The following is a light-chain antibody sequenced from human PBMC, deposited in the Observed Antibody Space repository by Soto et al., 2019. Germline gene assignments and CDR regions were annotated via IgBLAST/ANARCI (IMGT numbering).Light chain of an antibody. Sequence: QSVLTQPASVSGSPGQSITISCTGTSSDVGGYNYVSWYQQHPGKAPKLMIYEVIKRPSGVPDRFSGSKSGNTASLTVSGLHAEDEADYYCSSYSGSDNFVVFGGGTQLTVL. CDR1: SSDVGGYNY. CDR3: SSYSGSDNFVV. CDR2: EVI. J-gene: IGLJ2*01. V-gene: IGLV2-8*01.